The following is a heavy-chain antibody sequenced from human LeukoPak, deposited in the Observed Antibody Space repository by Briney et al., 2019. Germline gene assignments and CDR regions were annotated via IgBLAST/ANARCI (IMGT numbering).Heavy chain of an antibody. CDR3: ARAPRSIRYYYYGMDV. Sequence: SGTLSLTCAVYGGSFSGYYWSWIRQPPGKGLEWIGEINHSGSTNYNPSLKSRVTTSVDTSKNQFSLKLSSVTAADTAVYYCARAPRSIRYYYYGMDVWGKGTTVTVSS. V-gene: IGHV4-34*01. CDR1: GGSFSGYY. D-gene: IGHD6-6*01. J-gene: IGHJ6*04. CDR2: INHSGST.